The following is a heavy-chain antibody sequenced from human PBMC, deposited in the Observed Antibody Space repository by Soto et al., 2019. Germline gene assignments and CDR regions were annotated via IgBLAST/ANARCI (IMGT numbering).Heavy chain of an antibody. J-gene: IGHJ4*01. CDR2: VSAYNGNT. V-gene: IGHV1-18*01. CDR1: GYTFTDFG. CDR3: AREMPGYCSSSACLPGY. D-gene: IGHD2-2*03. Sequence: VASVKVSCKASGYTFTDFGLIWVRQAPGQGPEWMGWVSAYNGNTNYAQKLQGRVTMTTDTSTSTAYMELRSLRSDDTAMYYCAREMPGYCSSSACLPGYWG.